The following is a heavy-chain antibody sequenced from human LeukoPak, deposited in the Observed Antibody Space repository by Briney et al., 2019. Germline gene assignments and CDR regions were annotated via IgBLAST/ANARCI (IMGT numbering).Heavy chain of an antibody. Sequence: SETLSLTCTVSGDSISGFYWSWIRQPPGKGLEWIGYIHYSGSTTYNPSLKSRVTISVDTSKNQFSLRLSSVTAADTAVYYCAGRNDYGDYLCYFDYWGQGTLVTVSS. D-gene: IGHD4-17*01. J-gene: IGHJ4*02. CDR2: IHYSGST. CDR3: AGRNDYGDYLCYFDY. V-gene: IGHV4-59*08. CDR1: GDSISGFY.